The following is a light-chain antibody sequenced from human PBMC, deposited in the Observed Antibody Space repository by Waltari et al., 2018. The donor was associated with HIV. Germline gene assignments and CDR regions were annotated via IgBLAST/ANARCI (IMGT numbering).Light chain of an antibody. CDR3: AAWDASLSVWV. Sequence: QSVLTQPPSASGTPGQRVTISCSGSSSNIGSNYVYWYRQLPGTAPKPLLYRSNQRPSGVPDRFSGSKSGTSASLAISGLRSENEADYYCAAWDASLSVWVFGGGTKLTVL. CDR1: SSNIGSNY. J-gene: IGLJ3*02. V-gene: IGLV1-47*01. CDR2: RSN.